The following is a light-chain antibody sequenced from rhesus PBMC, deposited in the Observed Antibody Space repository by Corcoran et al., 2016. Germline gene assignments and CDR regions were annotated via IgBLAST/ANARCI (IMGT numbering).Light chain of an antibody. CDR1: TGAVTSGNY. J-gene: IGLJ6*01. CDR2: NTI. V-gene: IGLV7-76*01. CDR3: LLYYSGAHV. Sequence: QAVGTQEPSLTVSPGGTVTLTGGSRTGAVTSGNYPNWFQQKPGQVPRGRIYNTISKHSWTPARFSGSLAGGKAALTLSGAQPEDEAEYYCLLYYSGAHVFGSGTKLTVL.